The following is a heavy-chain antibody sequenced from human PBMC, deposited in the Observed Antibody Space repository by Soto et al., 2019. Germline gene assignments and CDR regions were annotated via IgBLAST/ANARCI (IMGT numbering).Heavy chain of an antibody. Sequence: QVQLVQSGAEVKKPGSSVKVSCKASGGTFSSYTISWVRQAPGQGLEWMGRIIPILGIANYAQKFQGRVTITADKATSTAYRELSSLRSDDPAVYYCARIDGASVEAPSCYGMAVWGHGTTVPVSS. J-gene: IGHJ6*02. CDR2: IIPILGIA. V-gene: IGHV1-69*02. CDR3: ARIDGASVEAPSCYGMAV. D-gene: IGHD1-26*01. CDR1: GGTFSSYT.